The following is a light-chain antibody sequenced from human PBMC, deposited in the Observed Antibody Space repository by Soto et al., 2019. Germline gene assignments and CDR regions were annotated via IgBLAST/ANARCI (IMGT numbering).Light chain of an antibody. CDR2: YAS. J-gene: IGKJ4*01. CDR3: PHHDNLPLT. CDR1: QSISSY. Sequence: DVQVSLSKYSLSASVRDRVTITCLASQSISSYLAWYQQKLGKAPKLLIYYASNLETGVPSRFSGSGSGTDFTFTISSLQPEDFATYYCPHHDNLPLTFCGGTKVDI. V-gene: IGKV1-33*01.